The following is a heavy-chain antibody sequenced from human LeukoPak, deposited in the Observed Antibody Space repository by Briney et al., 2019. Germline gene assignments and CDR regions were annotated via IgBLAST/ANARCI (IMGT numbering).Heavy chain of an antibody. CDR1: GGSISSYY. V-gene: IGHV4-59*12. CDR2: IYYSGST. CDR3: ARIYGDYIMY. D-gene: IGHD4-17*01. Sequence: SETLSLTCTVSGGSISSYYWSWIRQPPGKGLEWIGYIYYSGSTNYNPSLKSRVTISVDTSKNQFSLKLSSVTAADTAVYYCARIYGDYIMYWGQGTLLTVSS. J-gene: IGHJ4*02.